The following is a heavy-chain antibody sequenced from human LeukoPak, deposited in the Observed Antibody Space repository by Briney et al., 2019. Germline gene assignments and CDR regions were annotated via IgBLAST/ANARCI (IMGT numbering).Heavy chain of an antibody. V-gene: IGHV4-34*01. Sequence: PSETLSLTSAVSGVSFDDYYWAWVRQTPGKGLEWIGEINHSGYTNDSPSLKSRVTLSIGTSRKQFSLNLRSVTVADAGIYYCTRMTTGQDYWGQGTLVTVSS. J-gene: IGHJ4*02. CDR1: GVSFDDYY. CDR2: INHSGYT. D-gene: IGHD4-17*01. CDR3: TRMTTGQDY.